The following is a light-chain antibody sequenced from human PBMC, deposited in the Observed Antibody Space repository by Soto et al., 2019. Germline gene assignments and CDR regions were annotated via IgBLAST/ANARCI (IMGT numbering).Light chain of an antibody. J-gene: IGLJ2*01. CDR1: SSDVGGYNY. Sequence: QYALTQPASVSGSPGQSITISCTGNSSDVGGYNYVSWYQQHPGKAPKLMIYEVSNRPSGVSNRFSGSKSGNTASLTISGLQAEDEADYYCTSYTTSSPYVVFGGGTKLTVL. V-gene: IGLV2-14*01. CDR2: EVS. CDR3: TSYTTSSPYVV.